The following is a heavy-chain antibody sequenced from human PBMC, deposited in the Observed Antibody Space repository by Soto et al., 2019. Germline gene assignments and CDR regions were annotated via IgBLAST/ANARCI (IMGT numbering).Heavy chain of an antibody. Sequence: QVQLEESGGDVVRPGRSLRLSCVASRFSFSTYGMHWVRQVPGKGLEWVAVIWYDGSNKYYADSVKGRFTISRDNSQNTLYLQMNMLRADDTAVYYGARDGDGDNRHFDYWGQGTLVTVSS. CDR3: ARDGDGDNRHFDY. CDR2: IWYDGSNK. D-gene: IGHD1-1*01. V-gene: IGHV3-33*01. J-gene: IGHJ4*02. CDR1: RFSFSTYG.